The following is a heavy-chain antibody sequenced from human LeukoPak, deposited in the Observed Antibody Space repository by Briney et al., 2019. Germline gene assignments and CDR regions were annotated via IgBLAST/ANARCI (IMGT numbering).Heavy chain of an antibody. CDR1: GFTFSSYG. D-gene: IGHD3-9*01. CDR3: AKGSDILTGYSDGVFDY. J-gene: IGHJ4*02. V-gene: IGHV3-30*18. CDR2: ISYDGSNK. Sequence: GGSLRLSCAASGFTFSSYGMHWVRQAPGKGLEWVAVISYDGSNKYYADSVKGRFTISRDNSKNTLYLQMNSLGAEDTAVYYCAKGSDILTGYSDGVFDYWGQGTLVTVSS.